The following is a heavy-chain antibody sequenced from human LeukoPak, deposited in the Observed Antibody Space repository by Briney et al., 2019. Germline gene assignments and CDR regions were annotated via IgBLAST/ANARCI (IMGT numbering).Heavy chain of an antibody. CDR3: VRALAGSSEY. V-gene: IGHV3-74*01. J-gene: IGHJ4*02. Sequence: GGSLRLSCAASGFTFSTSWMHWVRQAPGKGLVWVSRINPDGSTTNYADSVEGRFTISRDNAKNTLYLQMNSLRAEDTAVYFCVRALAGSSEYWGQGTLVTVSS. CDR2: INPDGSTT. D-gene: IGHD6-19*01. CDR1: GFTFSTSW.